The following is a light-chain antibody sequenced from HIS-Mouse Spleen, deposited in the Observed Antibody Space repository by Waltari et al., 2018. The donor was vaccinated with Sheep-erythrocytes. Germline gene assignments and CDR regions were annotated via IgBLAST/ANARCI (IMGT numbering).Light chain of an antibody. J-gene: IGLJ3*02. Sequence: QSALTQPPSASGSPGQSVTISCTGTSSDVGGYNYVSWYQQHPGKAPKLMIYEVSKRASGVPHRLSGSKSGISASLTVSGIQAEEEDDYYCSSYAGSNNWVFGGGTKLTVL. V-gene: IGLV2-8*01. CDR2: EVS. CDR3: SSYAGSNNWV. CDR1: SSDVGGYNY.